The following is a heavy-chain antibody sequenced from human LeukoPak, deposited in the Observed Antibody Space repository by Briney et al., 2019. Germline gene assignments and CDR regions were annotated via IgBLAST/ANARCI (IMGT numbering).Heavy chain of an antibody. CDR3: TTEDWLAIGG. D-gene: IGHD6-19*01. Sequence: GWSLRLSCAASGFTVSSNSMSWVRQAPGKGLEWVGRIERKTDGGTSDYAAPVKGRFTISRDDSQNTLYLQMNSLKIEDTAVYYCTTEDWLAIGGWGQGTLVTVSS. CDR1: GFTVSSNS. V-gene: IGHV3-15*04. J-gene: IGHJ4*02. CDR2: IERKTDGGTS.